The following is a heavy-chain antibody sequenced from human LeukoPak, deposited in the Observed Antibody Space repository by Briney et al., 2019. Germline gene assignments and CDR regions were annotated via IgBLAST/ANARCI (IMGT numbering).Heavy chain of an antibody. CDR1: GYTLTELS. D-gene: IGHD6-19*01. Sequence: ASVKVSCKVSGYTLTELSMHWVRQAPGEGLEWMGGFDPEDGETIYAQKFQGRVTMTEDTSTDTAYMEVSSLRSEDTAVYYCAPSWGSSGWYSWFGPWGQGTLVTVSS. V-gene: IGHV1-24*01. CDR3: APSWGSSGWYSWFGP. J-gene: IGHJ5*02. CDR2: FDPEDGET.